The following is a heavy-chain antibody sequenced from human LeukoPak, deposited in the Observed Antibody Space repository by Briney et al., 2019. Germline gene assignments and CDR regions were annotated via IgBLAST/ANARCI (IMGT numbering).Heavy chain of an antibody. D-gene: IGHD3-10*01. CDR1: GGSFSGYY. Sequence: SETLSLTCAVYGGSFSGYYWSWIRQPPGKGLEWIAIISYSETTYYNPSLKTRATISIDTSKNKFSLKVNSVTAADTAMYYCARDRGLWLGEARDAFDIWGQGTMVTVFS. CDR3: ARDRGLWLGEARDAFDI. CDR2: ISYSETT. J-gene: IGHJ3*02. V-gene: IGHV4-34*11.